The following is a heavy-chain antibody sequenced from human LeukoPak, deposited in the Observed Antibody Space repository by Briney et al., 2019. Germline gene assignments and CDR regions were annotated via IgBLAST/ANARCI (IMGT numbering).Heavy chain of an antibody. CDR3: ARDHSSGWYGNMDV. CDR1: GFTFTSYS. V-gene: IGHV3-21*01. D-gene: IGHD6-19*01. Sequence: GGSLRLSCAASGFTFTSYSMNWVRQAPGKGLECVSSISSSSSYIYYADSVRGRFTISRDNAKNSLYLQMNSLRAEDTAVYYCARDHSSGWYGNMDVWGKGTTVTVSS. J-gene: IGHJ6*03. CDR2: ISSSSSYI.